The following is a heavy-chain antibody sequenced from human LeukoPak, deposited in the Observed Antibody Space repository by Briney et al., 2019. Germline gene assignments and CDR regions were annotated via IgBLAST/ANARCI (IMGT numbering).Heavy chain of an antibody. Sequence: ASVKVSCKASGFTFTTYNMHWVRHAPRQGLEWLGIINPAFGSTGYAQKFQGRVSMTRDTSTSTVYMELSSLRSEDTAVYFCARELSKTVLYGMDVWGQGTTVTVSS. CDR1: GFTFTTYN. V-gene: IGHV1-46*01. CDR2: INPAFGST. CDR3: ARELSKTVLYGMDV. D-gene: IGHD4-17*01. J-gene: IGHJ6*02.